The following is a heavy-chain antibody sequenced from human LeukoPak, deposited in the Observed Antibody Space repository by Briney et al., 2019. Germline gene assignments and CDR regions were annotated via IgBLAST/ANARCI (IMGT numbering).Heavy chain of an antibody. CDR3: AKPGLVHLWRYGMDV. Sequence: ASVKVSCKASGGTFSSYAISWVRQAPGQGLEWMGGIIPIFGTANYAQKFQGRVTITADESTSTAYMELSSLRSEDTAVYYCAKPGLVHLWRYGMDVWGQGTTVTVSS. D-gene: IGHD5-18*01. V-gene: IGHV1-69*13. CDR1: GGTFSSYA. J-gene: IGHJ6*02. CDR2: IIPIFGTA.